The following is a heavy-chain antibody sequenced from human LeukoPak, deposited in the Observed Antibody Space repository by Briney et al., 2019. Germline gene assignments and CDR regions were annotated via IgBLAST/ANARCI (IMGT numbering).Heavy chain of an antibody. V-gene: IGHV4-34*01. J-gene: IGHJ4*02. CDR1: GGSFSGYY. CDR3: ARGWGGYDPFDY. CDR2: INHSGST. D-gene: IGHD5-12*01. Sequence: SETLSLTCAVYGGSFSGYYWSWIRQPPGKGLEWIGEINHSGSTNYNPSLKSRVNISVDTSKNQFSLKLSSVTAADTAVYYCARGWGGYDPFDYWGQGTLVTVSS.